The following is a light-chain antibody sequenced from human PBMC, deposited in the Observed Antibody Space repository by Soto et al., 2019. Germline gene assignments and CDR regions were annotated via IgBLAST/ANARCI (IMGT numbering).Light chain of an antibody. V-gene: IGKV1-5*01. CDR3: QQYDNYPLT. CDR2: DAS. J-gene: IGKJ4*01. CDR1: QGISSW. Sequence: DIQMTQSPSSVSASVGDRVTITCRASQGISSWLAWYQQKPGTAPKLLIFDASRLESGVPSRFSGSASGTEFTLTISSLQPDDFATYYCQQYDNYPLTFGGGTKVDIK.